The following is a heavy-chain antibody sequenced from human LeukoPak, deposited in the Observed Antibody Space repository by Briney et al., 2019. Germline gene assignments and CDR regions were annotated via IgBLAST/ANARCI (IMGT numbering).Heavy chain of an antibody. D-gene: IGHD6-13*01. V-gene: IGHV1-69*06. CDR1: GGTFSSYA. CDR3: ASRYSSSWYDAFDI. Sequence: ASVKVSCKASGGTFSSYAISWVRQAPGQGLEWMGGIIPIFGTANYAQKFQGRVTITADKSTSTAYMELSSLRSEDTAVYYCASRYSSSWYDAFDIWGQGTMVTVSS. CDR2: IIPIFGTA. J-gene: IGHJ3*02.